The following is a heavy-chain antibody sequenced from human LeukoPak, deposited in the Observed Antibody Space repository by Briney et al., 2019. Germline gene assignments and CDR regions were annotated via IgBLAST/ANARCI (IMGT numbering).Heavy chain of an antibody. CDR1: GYSFTSYW. D-gene: IGHD1-26*01. V-gene: IGHV5-51*01. CDR3: ARSLTARGSYAL. Sequence: GESLKISCKGSGYSFTSYWIGWARQMPGKGLEWMGIIYPGDSDTRYSPSFQGQVTISADKSNSTAYLQWSSLKASDTAMYFCARSLTARGSYALWGQGTLVTASS. J-gene: IGHJ4*02. CDR2: IYPGDSDT.